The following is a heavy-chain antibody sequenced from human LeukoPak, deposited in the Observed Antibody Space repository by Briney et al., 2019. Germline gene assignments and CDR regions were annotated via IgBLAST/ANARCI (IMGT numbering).Heavy chain of an antibody. CDR1: GFTFSSYA. D-gene: IGHD7-27*01. Sequence: GGSLRLSCSASGFTFSSYAMSWVRQAPGKGLEWVSAISGSGGSTYYADSVKGRFTISRDNSKNTLYLQMNSLRAEDTAVYYCAKDSTVTGEGDWGQGTLVTVSS. CDR3: AKDSTVTGEGD. V-gene: IGHV3-23*01. CDR2: ISGSGGST. J-gene: IGHJ4*02.